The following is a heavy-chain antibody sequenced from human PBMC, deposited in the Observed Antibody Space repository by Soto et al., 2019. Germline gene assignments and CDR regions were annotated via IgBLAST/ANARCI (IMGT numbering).Heavy chain of an antibody. J-gene: IGHJ6*02. Sequence: QVQLVQSGAEVKKPGSSVKVSCKASGGTFSSYAISWVRQAPGQGLEWMGGIIPIFGTANYAQKFQGRVTITADKSTSTAYMELSSLRSEDTAVYYCAREGGDIVVVPAARYSYYYGMDVWGQGTTVTVSS. V-gene: IGHV1-69*06. CDR3: AREGGDIVVVPAARYSYYYGMDV. D-gene: IGHD2-2*01. CDR2: IIPIFGTA. CDR1: GGTFSSYA.